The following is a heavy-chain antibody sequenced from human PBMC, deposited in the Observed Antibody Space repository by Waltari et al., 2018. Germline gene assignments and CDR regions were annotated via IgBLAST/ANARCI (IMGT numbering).Heavy chain of an antibody. CDR2: INEDETEK. CDR1: GLTFRSHW. J-gene: IGHJ4*02. D-gene: IGHD4-4*01. Sequence: EVQLVESGCVLVQPWGSLRLSCVASGLTFRSHWISWLRQAPGKGLEWVDNINEDETEKFYADSVKGRFTISRDNAKNSVYLQMNSLRVEDTAYYYCTRDMGIYTNYAAYWGQGTLVTVSS. CDR3: TRDMGIYTNYAAY. V-gene: IGHV3-7*01.